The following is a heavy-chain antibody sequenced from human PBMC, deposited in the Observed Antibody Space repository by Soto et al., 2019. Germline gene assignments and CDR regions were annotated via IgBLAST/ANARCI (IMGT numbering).Heavy chain of an antibody. CDR2: IYSGGST. D-gene: IGHD2-15*01. J-gene: IGHJ6*03. Sequence: PGGSLGLSSAASGFTVKSNYMSWVRQAAGKGLEWVSVIYSGGSTYYADSVKGRFTISRDNSKNTLYLQMNSLRAEDTAVYYCARLGGIVVVVAAKRGGYMDVWGKGTTVTVSS. V-gene: IGHV3-66*01. CDR1: GFTVKSNY. CDR3: ARLGGIVVVVAAKRGGYMDV.